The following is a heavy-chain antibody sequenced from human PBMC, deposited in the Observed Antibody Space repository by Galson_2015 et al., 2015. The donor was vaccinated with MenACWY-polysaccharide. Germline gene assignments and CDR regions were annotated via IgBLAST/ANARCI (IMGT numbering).Heavy chain of an antibody. CDR2: IYASGST. V-gene: IGHV4-30-4*01. CDR3: AGERPDGSGYCLFDR. CDR1: GGSTAGGDHY. D-gene: IGHD3-22*01. Sequence: TLSLTRTVSGGSTAGGDHYWSWIREPPGEGLEWIGAIYASGSTYNNHSHRRRVTISIDTSKDQFSLKLNSVDAAAMAVYYCAGERPDGSGYCLFDRWGQGTLVTVSP. J-gene: IGHJ4*01.